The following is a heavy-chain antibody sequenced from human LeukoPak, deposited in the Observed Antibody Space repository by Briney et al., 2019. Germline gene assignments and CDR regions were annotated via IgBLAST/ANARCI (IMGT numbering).Heavy chain of an antibody. CDR3: AREEVSGSGWWSVFPDGRGYYYYGMDV. CDR2: ISAYNGNT. J-gene: IGHJ6*02. CDR1: GYIFTSYG. Sequence: GASVKVSCKASGYIFTSYGISWVRQAPGQGLEWMGWISAYNGNTNYAQKLQGRVTMTTDTSTSTAYMELRSLRSDDTAVYYCAREEVSGSGWWSVFPDGRGYYYYGMDVWGQGTTVTVSS. D-gene: IGHD6-19*01. V-gene: IGHV1-18*01.